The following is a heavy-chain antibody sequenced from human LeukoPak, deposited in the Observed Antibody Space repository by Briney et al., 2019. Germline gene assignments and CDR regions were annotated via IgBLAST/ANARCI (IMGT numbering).Heavy chain of an antibody. Sequence: SETLSLTCTVSGGSISSYYWSWIRQPPGKGLEWIGYIYYSGSTNYNPSLKSRVTISVDTSKNQFSLKLSSETAADTAVYYCARGVWFGELRSYYFDYWGQGTLVTVSS. CDR2: IYYSGST. CDR3: ARGVWFGELRSYYFDY. D-gene: IGHD3-10*01. CDR1: GGSISSYY. J-gene: IGHJ4*02. V-gene: IGHV4-59*01.